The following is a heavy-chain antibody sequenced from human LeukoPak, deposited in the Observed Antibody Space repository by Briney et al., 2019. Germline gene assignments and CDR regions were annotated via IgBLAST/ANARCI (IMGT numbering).Heavy chain of an antibody. CDR1: GFTFSAYS. J-gene: IGHJ4*02. D-gene: IGHD3-9*01. V-gene: IGHV3-21*01. CDR2: ISSRSTNI. CDR3: ARDYYDSLTGYYSSFDY. Sequence: PGRSLRLSCAASGFTFSAYSMNWVRQAPGKGLEWVSSISSRSTNIYYADSVKGRFTISRDNAKNSLYLQMNSLRGEDTAVYYCARDYYDSLTGYYSSFDYWGQGTLVTVSS.